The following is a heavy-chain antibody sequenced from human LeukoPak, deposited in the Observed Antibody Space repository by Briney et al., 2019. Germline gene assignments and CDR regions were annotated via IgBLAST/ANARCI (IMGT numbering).Heavy chain of an antibody. V-gene: IGHV4-39*07. Sequence: SETLSLTCTVSGGSISSSSYYWGWIRQPPGKGLEWIGSIYYSGSTYYNPSLKSRVTISVDTSKNQFSLKLSSVTAADTAVYYCARLPLQLVRRGHYYYYYYMDVWGKGTTVTISS. CDR1: GGSISSSSYY. CDR3: ARLPLQLVRRGHYYYYYYMDV. CDR2: IYYSGST. J-gene: IGHJ6*03. D-gene: IGHD6-13*01.